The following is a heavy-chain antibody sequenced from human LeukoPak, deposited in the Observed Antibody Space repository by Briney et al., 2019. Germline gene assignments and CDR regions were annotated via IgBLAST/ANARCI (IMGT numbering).Heavy chain of an antibody. Sequence: GGSLRLSCAASGFTFSTYTMYWVRHPPGKRLEWVSIIGNNGGGIHYADSVRGRFTISRDNSKNALYLQMNSLRVGDTAVYYCAIDPNWGTHSWGQGVLVTVSS. J-gene: IGHJ4*02. CDR1: GFTFSTYT. CDR3: AIDPNWGTHS. V-gene: IGHV3-23*01. CDR2: IGNNGGGI. D-gene: IGHD7-27*01.